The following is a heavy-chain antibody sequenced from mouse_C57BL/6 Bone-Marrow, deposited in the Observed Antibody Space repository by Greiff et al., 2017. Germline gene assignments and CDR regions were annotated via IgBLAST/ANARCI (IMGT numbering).Heavy chain of an antibody. Sequence: LVESGAELVKPGASVKMSCKASGYTFTTYPIEWMKQNHGKSLEWIGNFHPYNDDTKYNEKFKGKATLTVEKSSSTVYLELSRLTSDDSAVYYCARVYYYGSSPWFAYWGQGTLVTVSA. CDR3: ARVYYYGSSPWFAY. J-gene: IGHJ3*01. V-gene: IGHV1-47*01. D-gene: IGHD1-1*01. CDR2: FHPYNDDT. CDR1: GYTFTTYP.